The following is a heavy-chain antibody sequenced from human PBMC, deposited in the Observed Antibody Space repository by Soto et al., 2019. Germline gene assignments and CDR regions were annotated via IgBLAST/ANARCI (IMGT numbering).Heavy chain of an antibody. J-gene: IGHJ4*02. CDR2: INPFDGSR. V-gene: IGHV1-46*03. D-gene: IGHD3-10*01. CDR3: SRVDPGETSPFDH. CDR1: GYTFTGYY. Sequence: ASVKVSCKASGYTFTGYYMHWARQAPGQGLEWMGWINPFDGSRMFAQSFQGRVTMTRDTSTSTVYMEVSSLRSEDTAVYYCSRVDPGETSPFDHWGQGTLVTVSS.